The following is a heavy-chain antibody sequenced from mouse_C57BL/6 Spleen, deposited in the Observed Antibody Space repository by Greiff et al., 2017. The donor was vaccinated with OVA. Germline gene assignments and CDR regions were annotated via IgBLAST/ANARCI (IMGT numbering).Heavy chain of an antibody. V-gene: IGHV1-72*01. CDR1: GYTFTSYW. D-gene: IGHD2-5*01. CDR3: ANGHSNYPFAY. J-gene: IGHJ3*01. CDR2: IDPNSGGT. Sequence: QVHVKQPGAELVKPGASVKLSCKASGYTFTSYWMHWVKQRPGRGLEWIGRIDPNSGGTKYNEKFKSKATLTVDKPSSTAYMQLSSLTSEDSAVYYCANGHSNYPFAYWGQGTLVTVSA.